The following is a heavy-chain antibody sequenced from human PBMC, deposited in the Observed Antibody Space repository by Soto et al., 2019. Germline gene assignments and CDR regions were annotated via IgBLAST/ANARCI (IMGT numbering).Heavy chain of an antibody. D-gene: IGHD4-17*01. V-gene: IGHV4-59*08. CDR3: ARLYGDYYYYYYMDV. CDR2: IYYSGST. CDR1: GGSISSYY. Sequence: SETLSLTCTVSGGSISSYYLSWIRQPPGKGLEWIGYIYYSGSTNYNPSLKSRVTISVDTSKNQFSLKLSSVTAADTAVYYCARLYGDYYYYYYMDVWGKGTTVTVSS. J-gene: IGHJ6*03.